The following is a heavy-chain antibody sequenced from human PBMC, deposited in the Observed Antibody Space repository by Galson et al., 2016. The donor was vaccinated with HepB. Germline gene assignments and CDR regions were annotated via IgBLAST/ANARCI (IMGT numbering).Heavy chain of an antibody. D-gene: IGHD3-9*01. V-gene: IGHV1-2*06. CDR1: GFTFTDYF. CDR2: INPSSVDT. Sequence: SVKVSCKASGFTFTDYFIHWVRQAPGQGLEWMGRINPSSVDTNYAQNFQGRVTLTRDTSISTAYMELTSLTSDDTAVYYCARSISVRGNFYFDFWGQGTLFTVSS. CDR3: ARSISVRGNFYFDF. J-gene: IGHJ4*02.